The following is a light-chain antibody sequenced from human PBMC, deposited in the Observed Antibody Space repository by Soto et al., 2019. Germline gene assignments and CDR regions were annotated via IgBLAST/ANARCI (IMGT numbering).Light chain of an antibody. V-gene: IGLV3-27*01. CDR2: KDS. CDR1: VLAKKY. CDR3: YSAADNNLVV. Sequence: SYELTQPSSVSVSPGQTARITCSGDVLAKKYARWFQQKPGQAPVLVIYKDSERPSGIPERFSGSSSGTTVTLTISGAQVEDEADYYCYSAADNNLVVFGGVTKVTVL. J-gene: IGLJ2*01.